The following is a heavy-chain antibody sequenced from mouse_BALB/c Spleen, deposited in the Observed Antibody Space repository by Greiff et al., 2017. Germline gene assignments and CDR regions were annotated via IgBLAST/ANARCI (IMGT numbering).Heavy chain of an antibody. Sequence: VQLQQSGAELARPGASVKLSCKASGYTFTSYWMQWVKQRPGQGLEWIGAIYPGDGDTRYTQKFKGKATLTADKSSSTAYMQLSSLASEDSAVYYCARGLFDGYYGAYWGQGTLVTVSA. CDR1: GYTFTSYW. D-gene: IGHD2-3*01. J-gene: IGHJ3*01. V-gene: IGHV1-87*01. CDR2: IYPGDGDT. CDR3: ARGLFDGYYGAY.